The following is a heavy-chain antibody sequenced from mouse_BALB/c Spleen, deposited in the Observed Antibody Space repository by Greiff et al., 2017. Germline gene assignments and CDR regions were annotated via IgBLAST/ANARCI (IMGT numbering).Heavy chain of an antibody. J-gene: IGHJ3*01. CDR3: ARRGSRTWFAY. CDR2: ISSGSSTI. V-gene: IGHV5-17*02. CDR1: GFTFSSFG. Sequence: EVQLQESGGGLVQPGGSRKLSCAASGFTFSSFGMHWVRQAPEKGLEWVAYISSGSSTIYYADTVKGRFTISRDNPKNTLFLQMTSLRSEDTAMYYCARRGSRTWFAYWGQGTLVTVSA. D-gene: IGHD1-1*01.